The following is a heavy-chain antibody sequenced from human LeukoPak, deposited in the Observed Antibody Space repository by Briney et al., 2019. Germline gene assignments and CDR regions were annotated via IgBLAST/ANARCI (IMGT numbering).Heavy chain of an antibody. J-gene: IGHJ3*02. Sequence: SETLSLTCAVSSGSISTYYWNWIRQPPGKGLEWIGYIYYGGTTNYNPSLKSRVTISVDTSNNQFSLKLSSVTAADTAVYYCARAREIDAFDIWGQGTMVTVSS. CDR2: IYYGGTT. D-gene: IGHD5-24*01. CDR1: SGSISTYY. V-gene: IGHV4-59*01. CDR3: ARAREIDAFDI.